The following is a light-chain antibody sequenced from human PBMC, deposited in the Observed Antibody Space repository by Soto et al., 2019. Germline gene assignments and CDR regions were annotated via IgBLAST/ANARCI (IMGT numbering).Light chain of an antibody. Sequence: QSALTQPPSASGSPGQSVTISCTGTSSDVGGYNYVSWYQQHPGKAPKLMISAVSERPSGVPDRFSGSKSGNTASLTVSGLQAEDEADYYCCSYAGSDNWVFGGGTKLTVL. CDR2: AVS. CDR1: SSDVGGYNY. J-gene: IGLJ2*01. V-gene: IGLV2-8*01. CDR3: CSYAGSDNWV.